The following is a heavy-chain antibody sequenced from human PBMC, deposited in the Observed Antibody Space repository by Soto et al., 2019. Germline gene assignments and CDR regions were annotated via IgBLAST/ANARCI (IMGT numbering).Heavy chain of an antibody. V-gene: IGHV4-59*01. CDR2: IYYSGST. CDR3: ARGGWKLFDY. Sequence: QVQLQESGPGLVKPSETLSLTCTVSGGSISSYYWSWIRQPPGKGLEWIGYIYYSGSTNYNPSLNSRVPRSVDTSKNQFSLQLRSVTAADTAVYYCARGGWKLFDYWGQGTLVTVSS. CDR1: GGSISSYY. D-gene: IGHD6-19*01. J-gene: IGHJ4*02.